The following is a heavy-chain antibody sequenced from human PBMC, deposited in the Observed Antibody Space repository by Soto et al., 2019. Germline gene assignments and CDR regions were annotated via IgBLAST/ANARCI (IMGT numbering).Heavy chain of an antibody. V-gene: IGHV3-30-3*01. J-gene: IGHJ4*02. CDR1: GFTFSSYA. CDR3: ARDLAIDYGEPNALDY. D-gene: IGHD4-17*01. Sequence: QVQLVESGGGVVQPGRSLRLSCAASGFTFSSYAMHWVRQAPGKGLEWVAVISYDGSNKYYADSVKGRFTISRDNSKNTLYLQMNSLRSEHTAGYYCARDLAIDYGEPNALDYWGQGTLVTVSS. CDR2: ISYDGSNK.